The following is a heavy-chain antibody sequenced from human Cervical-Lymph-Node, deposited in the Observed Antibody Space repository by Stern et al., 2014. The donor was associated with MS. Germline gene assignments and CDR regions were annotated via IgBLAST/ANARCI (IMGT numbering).Heavy chain of an antibody. CDR3: ARVSADFKNWYFDL. V-gene: IGHV4-61*01. Sequence: QLQLQESGPGLVKPSETLSLTCTVSGGSVSSGSYYWSWIRQPPGKGLEWHGYIYYSGSTNYNPSLKSRVTISVDTSKNQFSLKLSSVTAADTAVYYCARVSADFKNWYFDLWGRGTLVTVSS. CDR1: GGSVSSGSYY. J-gene: IGHJ2*01. D-gene: IGHD3-3*01. CDR2: IYYSGST.